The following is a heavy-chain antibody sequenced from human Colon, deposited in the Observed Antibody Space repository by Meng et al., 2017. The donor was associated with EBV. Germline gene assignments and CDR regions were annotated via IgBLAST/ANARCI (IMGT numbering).Heavy chain of an antibody. V-gene: IGHV4-30-4*01. D-gene: IGHD3-10*01. Sequence: VRLPEAGPRLVKPSPAPSLPCGVSCGALVSGGYYWTWIRPAPGKGLEWIGYIFYMGSTYYNPSIKSRVTISLDTSKNQFSLKLSFVTAADTAVYCCARDQIGGDGWFDPWGRGTLVTVSS. CDR3: ARDQIGGDGWFDP. CDR2: IFYMGST. J-gene: IGHJ5*02. CDR1: CGALVSGGYY.